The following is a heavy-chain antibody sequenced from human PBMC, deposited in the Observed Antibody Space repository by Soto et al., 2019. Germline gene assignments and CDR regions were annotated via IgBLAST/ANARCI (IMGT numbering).Heavy chain of an antibody. CDR3: GRDWYYYGSGAYRGMDV. D-gene: IGHD3-10*01. CDR2: IWHDGNNK. V-gene: IGHV3-33*01. Sequence: PGGSLRLSCAASGFIFSSYGIHWVRQAPGKGLEWVAVIWHDGNNKYYADSVKGRFTISRDNSKNTLYLEMNSLRAEDTAVYYCGRDWYYYGSGAYRGMDVWGQGTTVTVSS. CDR1: GFIFSSYG. J-gene: IGHJ6*02.